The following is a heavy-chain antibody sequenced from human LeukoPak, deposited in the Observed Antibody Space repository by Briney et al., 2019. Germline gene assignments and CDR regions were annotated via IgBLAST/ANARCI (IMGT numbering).Heavy chain of an antibody. CDR3: ARGFGGIAVAGLDY. V-gene: IGHV1-69*05. J-gene: IGHJ4*02. D-gene: IGHD6-19*01. CDR2: TIPIFGTA. CDR1: GGTFSSYA. Sequence: GASVKVSCKASGGTFSSYAISWVRQAPGQGLEWMGGTIPIFGTANYAQKFQGRVTITTDESTSTAYMELSSLRSEDTAVYYCARGFGGIAVAGLDYWGQGTLVTVSS.